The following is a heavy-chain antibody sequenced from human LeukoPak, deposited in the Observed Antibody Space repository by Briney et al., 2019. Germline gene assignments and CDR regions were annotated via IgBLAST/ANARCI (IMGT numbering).Heavy chain of an antibody. CDR3: ARTTTVTAFDY. CDR1: GFTFSSYS. D-gene: IGHD4-17*01. V-gene: IGHV3-48*04. J-gene: IGHJ4*02. CDR2: ISSSGSTI. Sequence: GGSLRLSCGASGFTFSSYSMNWVRQAPGKGLEWVSYISSSGSTIYYADSVKGRFTISRDNAKNSLYLQMNSLRAEDTAVYYCARTTTVTAFDYWGQGTLVTVSS.